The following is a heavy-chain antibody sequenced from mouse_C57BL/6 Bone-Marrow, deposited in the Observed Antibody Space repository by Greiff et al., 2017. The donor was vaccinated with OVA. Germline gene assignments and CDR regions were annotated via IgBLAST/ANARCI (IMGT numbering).Heavy chain of an antibody. CDR2: ISGGGGNT. CDR3: ARRLLRRYAMDY. D-gene: IGHD1-2*01. J-gene: IGHJ4*01. CDR1: GFTFSSYT. V-gene: IGHV5-9*01. Sequence: EVQLVESGGGLVKPGGSLKLSCAASGFTFSSYTMSWVRQTPEKRLEWVATISGGGGNTYYPDSVKGRFTISRDNAKNTLYLQMSSLRSEDTALYYCARRLLRRYAMDYWGQGTSVTVSS.